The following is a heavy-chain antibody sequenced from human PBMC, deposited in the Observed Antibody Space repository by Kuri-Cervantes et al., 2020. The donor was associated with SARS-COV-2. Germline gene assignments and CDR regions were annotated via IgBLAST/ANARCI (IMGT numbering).Heavy chain of an antibody. CDR3: AKDSGYYDSSGYYRY. CDR1: GFTFSSYG. D-gene: IGHD3-22*01. J-gene: IGHJ4*02. Sequence: GESLKISCAASGFTFSSYGMHWVRQAPGKGLEWVAVLSYDGSNKYYADSVKGRFTISRDNSKNTLYLQMNSLRAEDTAVYYCAKDSGYYDSSGYYRYWGQGTLVTVSS. V-gene: IGHV3-30*18. CDR2: LSYDGSNK.